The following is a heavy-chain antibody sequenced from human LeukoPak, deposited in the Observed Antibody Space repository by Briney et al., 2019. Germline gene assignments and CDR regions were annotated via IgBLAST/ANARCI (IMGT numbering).Heavy chain of an antibody. CDR3: AKGDGYNYDNWFDP. D-gene: IGHD5-24*01. J-gene: IGHJ5*02. Sequence: GGSLRLSCAASGFTFSSYALSWVRQAPGKGLEWVSSISGSGGSTYYAAVVKGRFTISSDNSKNTLYLQVNSLRAEDTAVYYCAKGDGYNYDNWFDPWGQGTLVTVSS. CDR1: GFTFSSYA. CDR2: ISGSGGST. V-gene: IGHV3-23*01.